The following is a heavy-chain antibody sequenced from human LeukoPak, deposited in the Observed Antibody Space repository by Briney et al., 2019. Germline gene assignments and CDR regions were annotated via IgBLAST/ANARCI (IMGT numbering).Heavy chain of an antibody. CDR3: ARGLMATMVDY. CDR1: GGTFSSYA. J-gene: IGHJ4*02. CDR2: IIPILGIA. D-gene: IGHD5-24*01. V-gene: IGHV1-69*04. Sequence: SVKVSCTASGGTFSSYAISWVRQAPGQGLEWMGRIIPILGIANYAQKFQGRVTITADKSTSTAYMELSSLRSEDTAVYYCARGLMATMVDYWGQGTLVTVSS.